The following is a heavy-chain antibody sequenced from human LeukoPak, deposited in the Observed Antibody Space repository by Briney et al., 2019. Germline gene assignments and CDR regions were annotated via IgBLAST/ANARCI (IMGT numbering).Heavy chain of an antibody. CDR2: INHSGST. J-gene: IGHJ4*02. CDR3: ARERPGSLDY. Sequence: NASETLSLTCAVYGVSFSGYYWSWIRQPPGKGLEWIGEINHSGSTNYNPSLKSRVTISVDTSKNQFSLKLSSVTAADTAVYYCARERPGSLDYWGQGTLVTVSS. V-gene: IGHV4-34*01. D-gene: IGHD1-1*01. CDR1: GVSFSGYY.